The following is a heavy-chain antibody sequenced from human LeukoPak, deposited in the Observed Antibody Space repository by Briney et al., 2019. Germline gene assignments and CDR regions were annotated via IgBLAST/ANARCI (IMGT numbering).Heavy chain of an antibody. Sequence: GGSLRLSCAASGFTFSSYAMHWVRQAPGKGLEWVAVISYDGSNKYYADSVKGRFTISRDNSKNTLYLQMNSLRAEDTAVYYCARDRFHVGGYFDYWGQGTLVTVSS. D-gene: IGHD3-10*01. J-gene: IGHJ4*02. CDR3: ARDRFHVGGYFDY. V-gene: IGHV3-30-3*01. CDR1: GFTFSSYA. CDR2: ISYDGSNK.